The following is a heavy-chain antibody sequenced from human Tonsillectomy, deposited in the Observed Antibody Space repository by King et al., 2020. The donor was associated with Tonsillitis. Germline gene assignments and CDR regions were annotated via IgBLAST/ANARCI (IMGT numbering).Heavy chain of an antibody. J-gene: IGHJ4*02. V-gene: IGHV3-21*01. D-gene: IGHD3-3*01. CDR3: ARDGRFLEWLSPYYFDY. CDR2: ISSSSSYI. Sequence: QLVQSGGGLVKPGGSLRLSCAASGFTFSSYSMNWVRQAPGKGLEWVSSISSSSSYIYYADSVKGRFTISRDNAKNSLYLQMNSLRAEDTAVHYCARDGRFLEWLSPYYFDYWGQGTLVTVSS. CDR1: GFTFSSYS.